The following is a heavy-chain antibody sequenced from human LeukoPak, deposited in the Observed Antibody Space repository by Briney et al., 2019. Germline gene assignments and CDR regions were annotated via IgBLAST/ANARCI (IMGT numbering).Heavy chain of an antibody. V-gene: IGHV3-7*01. D-gene: IGHD6-19*01. Sequence: GGSLRLSCAASGFTFSSYWMSWVRQAPGKGLEWVANIKQDGSEKYYVDSVKGRSTISRDNAKNSLYLQMNSLRAEDTAVYYCARETSSGWYEGLFDYWGQRTMVTVSS. CDR2: IKQDGSEK. CDR3: ARETSSGWYEGLFDY. CDR1: GFTFSSYW. J-gene: IGHJ4*02.